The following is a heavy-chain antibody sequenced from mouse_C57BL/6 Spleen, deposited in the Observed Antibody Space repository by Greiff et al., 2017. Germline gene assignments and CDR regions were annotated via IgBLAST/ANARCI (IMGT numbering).Heavy chain of an antibody. Sequence: EVHLVESEGGLVQPGSSMKLSCTASGFTFSDYYMAWVRQVPEKGLEWVANINYDGSSTYYLDSLKSRFIISRDNAKNILYLQMSSLKSEDTATYYCAREDPDYYAMDYWGQGTSVTVSS. CDR2: INYDGSST. CDR1: GFTFSDYY. J-gene: IGHJ4*01. CDR3: AREDPDYYAMDY. V-gene: IGHV5-16*01.